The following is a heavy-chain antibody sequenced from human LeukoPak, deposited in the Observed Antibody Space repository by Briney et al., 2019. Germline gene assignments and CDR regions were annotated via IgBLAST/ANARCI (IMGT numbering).Heavy chain of an antibody. J-gene: IGHJ4*02. V-gene: IGHV3-11*01. CDR2: ISSSGSTI. CDR1: GFTFSDYY. CDR3: TSRPLLSYYGSGRTRSDY. Sequence: PGGSLRLSCAASGFTFSDYYMSWIRQAPGKGPEWVSYISSSGSTIYYADSVKGRFTISRDDSKNTTYLQMNSLKTEDTAVYYCTSRPLLSYYGSGRTRSDYWGQGTLVTVSS. D-gene: IGHD3-10*01.